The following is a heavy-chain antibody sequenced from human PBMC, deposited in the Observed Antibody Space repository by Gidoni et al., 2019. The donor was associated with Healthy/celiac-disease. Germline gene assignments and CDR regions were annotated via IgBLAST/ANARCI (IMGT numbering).Heavy chain of an antibody. CDR1: GFHFISYA. V-gene: IGHV3-23*01. CDR3: AKDRDYYDSSGYYLGAFDI. CDR2: ISGSGGST. Sequence: EVQLLESGGGLVQPGGSLRLICAGAGFHFISYAMSWVRQAPGKGLEWVSAISGSGGSTYYADSVKGRFTISRDNSKTTLYLQMNSLRAEDTAVYYCAKDRDYYDSSGYYLGAFDIWGQGTMVTVSS. D-gene: IGHD3-22*01. J-gene: IGHJ3*02.